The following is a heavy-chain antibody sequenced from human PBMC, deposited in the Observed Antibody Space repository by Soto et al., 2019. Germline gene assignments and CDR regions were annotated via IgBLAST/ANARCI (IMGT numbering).Heavy chain of an antibody. Sequence: QVQLVQSGAEVKKPGSSLKVSCKASGGTFSSYTISWVRQAPGQGLEWMGRIIPILGIANYAQKFQGRVTITADKSTSTAYMELSSLRSEDTAVYYCARGVAATPSPFDYWGQGTLVTVSS. CDR3: ARGVAATPSPFDY. CDR1: GGTFSSYT. V-gene: IGHV1-69*02. J-gene: IGHJ4*02. D-gene: IGHD2-15*01. CDR2: IIPILGIA.